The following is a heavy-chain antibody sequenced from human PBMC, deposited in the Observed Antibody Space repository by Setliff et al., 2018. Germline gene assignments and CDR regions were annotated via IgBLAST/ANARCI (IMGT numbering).Heavy chain of an antibody. J-gene: IGHJ4*02. V-gene: IGHV4-34*01. CDR1: GGSFSGYY. Sequence: SETLSLTCAVYGGSFSGYYWSWVRQPPGKGLEWIGEINHSGSTNYNPSLKSRVTISVDTPKNQFSLRLTSVTAADTAVYYCARTGTYRYFDYWGQGALVTV. CDR2: INHSGST. CDR3: ARTGTYRYFDY. D-gene: IGHD1-1*01.